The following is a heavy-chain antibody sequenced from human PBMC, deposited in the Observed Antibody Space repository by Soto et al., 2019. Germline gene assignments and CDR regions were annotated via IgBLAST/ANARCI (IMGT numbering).Heavy chain of an antibody. CDR2: ISYDGSNK. V-gene: IGHV3-30*18. Sequence: GGSLRLSCAASGFTFSSYGMHWVRQAPGKGLEWVAVISYDGSNKYYADSVKGRFTISRDNSKNTLYLQMNSLRAEDTAVYYCAKDAARVATIPLLFDYWGQGTLVTVSS. CDR1: GFTFSSYG. J-gene: IGHJ4*02. CDR3: AKDAARVATIPLLFDY. D-gene: IGHD5-12*01.